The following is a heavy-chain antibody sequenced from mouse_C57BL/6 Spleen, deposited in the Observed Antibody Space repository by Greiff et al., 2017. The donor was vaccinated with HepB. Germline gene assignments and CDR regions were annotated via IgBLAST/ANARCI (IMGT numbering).Heavy chain of an antibody. Sequence: EVKVVDSGGGLVKPGGSLKLSCAASGFTFSSYAMSWVRQTPEKRLEWVATISDGGSYTYYPDNVKGRFTISRDNAKNNLYLQMSHLKSEDTAMYYCARTGLRLRGFDYWGQGTTLTVSS. V-gene: IGHV5-4*03. J-gene: IGHJ2*01. D-gene: IGHD3-2*02. CDR2: ISDGGSYT. CDR3: ARTGLRLRGFDY. CDR1: GFTFSSYA.